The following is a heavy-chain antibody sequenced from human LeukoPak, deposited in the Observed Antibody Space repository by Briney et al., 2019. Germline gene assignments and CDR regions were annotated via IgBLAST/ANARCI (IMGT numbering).Heavy chain of an antibody. V-gene: IGHV1-2*06. CDR2: INPNSGGT. Sequence: GASVKVSCKASGYTFTDYFIHWVQQAPGQGLEWMGRINPNSGGTNYAQKFQDRVTMTRDTSINTAYMELSRLRSDDTAVYYCARIWLKKGGYCSGGYCYFDYWGQGTLVTVSS. D-gene: IGHD2-15*01. CDR3: ARIWLKKGGYCSGGYCYFDY. CDR1: GYTFTDYF. J-gene: IGHJ4*02.